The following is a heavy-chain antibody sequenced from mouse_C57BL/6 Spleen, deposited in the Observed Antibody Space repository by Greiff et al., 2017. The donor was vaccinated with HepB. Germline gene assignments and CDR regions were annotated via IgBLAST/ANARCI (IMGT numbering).Heavy chain of an antibody. V-gene: IGHV5-4*01. CDR1: GFTFSSYA. CDR2: ISDGGSYT. J-gene: IGHJ4*01. D-gene: IGHD3-2*02. CDR3: AREGSGTDYYAMDY. Sequence: EVMLVESGGGLVKPGGSLKLSCAASGFTFSSYAMSWVRQTPEKRLEWVATISDGGSYTYYPDNVKGRFTISRDNAKNNLYLQMSHLKSEDTAMYYCAREGSGTDYYAMDYWGQGTSVTVSS.